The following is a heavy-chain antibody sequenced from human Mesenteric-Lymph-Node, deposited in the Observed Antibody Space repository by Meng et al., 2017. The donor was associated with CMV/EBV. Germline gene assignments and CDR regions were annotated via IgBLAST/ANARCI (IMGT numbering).Heavy chain of an antibody. D-gene: IGHD3-10*01. V-gene: IGHV1-46*01. J-gene: IGHJ4*02. CDR2: IRCTNGVL. CDR1: GYTFTNYS. CDR3: AREPPESYFFDF. Sequence: RASGYTFTNYSVHWFRQAPGQGLEWMGIIRCTNGVLQIPQKFQGRVTLTTDTSTSTVYMEMSSLSSDDTAVYYCAREPPESYFFDFWGQGSLVTVSS.